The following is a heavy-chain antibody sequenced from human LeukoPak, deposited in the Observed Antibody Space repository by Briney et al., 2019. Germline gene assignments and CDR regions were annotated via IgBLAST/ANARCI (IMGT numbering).Heavy chain of an antibody. D-gene: IGHD5-18*01. CDR2: INHSGST. Sequence: SETLSLTCAVYGGSFSGYYWSWIRQPPGKGLEWIGEINHSGSTNYNPSLKSRVTISVDTSKNQFSLKLSSVTAADTAVYYCARDFTAMVTYYFDYWGQGTLVIVSS. V-gene: IGHV4-34*01. CDR3: ARDFTAMVTYYFDY. J-gene: IGHJ4*02. CDR1: GGSFSGYY.